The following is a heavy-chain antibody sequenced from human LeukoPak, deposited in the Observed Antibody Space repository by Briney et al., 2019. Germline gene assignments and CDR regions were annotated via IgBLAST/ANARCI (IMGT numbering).Heavy chain of an antibody. CDR3: ARKRTNYHGSWTNPLDL. CDR2: IFYSGGT. J-gene: IGHJ2*01. Sequence: SETLSLTCAVSGGSISTPNYYWGWIRQPPGKGLEWIGNIFYSGGTYYSPSLKSRLTISVDTSKNQFSLKLSSVTAADTAVYYCARKRTNYHGSWTNPLDLWGRGTLVTVSS. D-gene: IGHD3-10*01. V-gene: IGHV4-39*07. CDR1: GGSISTPNYY.